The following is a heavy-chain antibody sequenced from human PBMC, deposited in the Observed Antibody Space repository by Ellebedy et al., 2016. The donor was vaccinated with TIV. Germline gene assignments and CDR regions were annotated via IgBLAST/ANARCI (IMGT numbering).Heavy chain of an antibody. CDR1: GGSIGSSSYY. CDR3: ARHGALWFGEMLYFDY. V-gene: IGHV4-39*01. CDR2: VYYSGST. Sequence: MPSETLSLTCTVSGGSIGSSSYYWGWIRQPPGKGLEWIGTVYYSGSTYYNPSLKSRVTISVDTSKNQFSLKLSSVTAADTAVYYCARHGALWFGEMLYFDYWGQGTLVTVSS. J-gene: IGHJ4*02. D-gene: IGHD3-10*01.